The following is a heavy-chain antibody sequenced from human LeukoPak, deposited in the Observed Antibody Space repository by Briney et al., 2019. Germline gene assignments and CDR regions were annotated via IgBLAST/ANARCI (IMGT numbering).Heavy chain of an antibody. V-gene: IGHV3-48*04. J-gene: IGHJ6*04. Sequence: TGGSLRLSCAVSGFTFSSYGMHWVRQAPGKGLEWVSYISSSGSTIYYADSVKGRFTISRDNAKNSLYLQMNSLRAEDTAVYYCAELGITMIGGVWGKGTTVTISS. D-gene: IGHD3-10*02. CDR2: ISSSGSTI. CDR3: AELGITMIGGV. CDR1: GFTFSSYG.